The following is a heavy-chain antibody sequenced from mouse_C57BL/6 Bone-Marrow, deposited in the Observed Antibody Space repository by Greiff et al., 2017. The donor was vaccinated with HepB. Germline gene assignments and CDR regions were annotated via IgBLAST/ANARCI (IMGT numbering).Heavy chain of an antibody. J-gene: IGHJ2*01. Sequence: EVKVVESGGGLVKPGGSLKLSCAASGFTFSSYAMSWVRQTPEKRLEWVATIRYGGSYTYYPDNVKGRFTISRDNAKNNLYLQMSHLKSEDTAMYYCARGEWAYYFDYWGQGTTLTVSS. CDR2: IRYGGSYT. CDR3: ARGEWAYYFDY. V-gene: IGHV5-4*03. D-gene: IGHD1-3*01. CDR1: GFTFSSYA.